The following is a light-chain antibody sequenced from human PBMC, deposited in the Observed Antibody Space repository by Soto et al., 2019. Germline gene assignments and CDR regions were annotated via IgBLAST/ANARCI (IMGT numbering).Light chain of an antibody. J-gene: IGKJ2*01. Sequence: DIQMTQSPSTLSASVGDRVTITCRASQSISSWLAWYQQKPGKAPKLLIYDASSLESEVPSRFSGSGSGTEFTLTISSLQPDDFATYYCQQYNSYSPSYTFGQGTKLEIK. CDR1: QSISSW. V-gene: IGKV1-5*01. CDR2: DAS. CDR3: QQYNSYSPSYT.